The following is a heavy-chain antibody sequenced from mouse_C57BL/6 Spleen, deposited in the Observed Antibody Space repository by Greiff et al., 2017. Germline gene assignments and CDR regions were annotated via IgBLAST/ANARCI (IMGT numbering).Heavy chain of an antibody. Sequence: EVQLQQSGPGLVKPSQSLSLTCSVTGYSITSGYYWNWIRQFPGNKLEWMGYISYDGSNNYNPSLKNRISITRDTSKNQFFLKLNSVTTEDTATYYCARSDAQAWVAYWGQGTLVTVSA. CDR3: ARSDAQAWVAY. J-gene: IGHJ3*01. V-gene: IGHV3-6*01. CDR1: GYSITSGYY. CDR2: ISYDGSN.